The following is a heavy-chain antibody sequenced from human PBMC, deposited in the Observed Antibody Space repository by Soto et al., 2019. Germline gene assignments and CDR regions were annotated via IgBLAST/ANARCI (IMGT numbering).Heavy chain of an antibody. CDR3: AREPLAHSYFDF. Sequence: QVQLQESGPGLVKPSENLSLTCTVSGGSISGYYWSWIRQPAGKGREWIGRMYNSERTNYNPSLKSRVTMSMDTSKTQFSLKLTSVTAADTAVYFCAREPLAHSYFDFWGRGALVTVSS. CDR2: MYNSERT. CDR1: GGSISGYY. J-gene: IGHJ4*02. V-gene: IGHV4-4*07.